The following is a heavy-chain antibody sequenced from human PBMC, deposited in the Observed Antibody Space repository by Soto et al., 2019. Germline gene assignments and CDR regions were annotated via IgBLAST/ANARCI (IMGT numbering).Heavy chain of an antibody. J-gene: IGHJ5*02. CDR2: IYYSKST. V-gene: IGHV4-31*03. CDR1: GGSISSGGYY. Sequence: SETLSLTCTVSGGSISSGGYYWSWIRQHPGKGLEWIGYIYYSKSTYYNTSLKNRVTISLETSKNQFSLKLTSVTVADTAVYYCARSVFPWGQGTLVTVSS. CDR3: ARSVFP.